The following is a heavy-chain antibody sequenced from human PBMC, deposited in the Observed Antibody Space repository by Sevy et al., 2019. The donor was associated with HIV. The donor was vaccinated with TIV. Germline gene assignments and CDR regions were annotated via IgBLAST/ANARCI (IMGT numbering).Heavy chain of an antibody. Sequence: GGSLRLSCVASGFTFDDYGMHWVRQAPGKGLEWVSGISWNSGSIGYAESVKGRFTISRDYAKNSLYLQMNSLRAEDTALYYCAKGYMVRGAPTSFFDYWGQGTLVTVSS. V-gene: IGHV3-9*01. CDR3: AKGYMVRGAPTSFFDY. J-gene: IGHJ4*02. D-gene: IGHD3-10*01. CDR1: GFTFDDYG. CDR2: ISWNSGSI.